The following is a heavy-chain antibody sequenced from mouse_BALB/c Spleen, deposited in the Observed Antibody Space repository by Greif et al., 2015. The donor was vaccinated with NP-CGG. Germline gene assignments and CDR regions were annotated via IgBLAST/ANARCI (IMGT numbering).Heavy chain of an antibody. CDR1: GFSLTSYG. CDR2: IWAGGST. V-gene: IGHV2-9*02. CDR3: ARDTLSLLRLLDYAMDY. Sequence: QVQLKQSGPGLVAPSQSLSNTYTVSGFSLTSYGVHWVRQPPGKGLEWLGVIWAGGSTNYNSALMSRLSISKDNSKSQVFLKMNSLQTDDTAMYYCARDTLSLLRLLDYAMDYWGQGTSVTVSS. D-gene: IGHD1-2*01. J-gene: IGHJ4*01.